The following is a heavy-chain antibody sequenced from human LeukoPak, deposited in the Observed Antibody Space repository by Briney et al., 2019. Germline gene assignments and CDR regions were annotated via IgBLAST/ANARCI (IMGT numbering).Heavy chain of an antibody. CDR2: ISSSGSYT. D-gene: IGHD3-22*01. V-gene: IGHV3-11*06. CDR1: GFSFSDYY. Sequence: PGGSLRLSRAASGFSFSDYYMSWIRQAPGKGLEWVSYISSSGSYTNYADSVKGRFTISRDNAKNSLYLQMNSLRAEDTAVYYCASIYGSSGYSDYWGQGTLVTVSS. J-gene: IGHJ4*02. CDR3: ASIYGSSGYSDY.